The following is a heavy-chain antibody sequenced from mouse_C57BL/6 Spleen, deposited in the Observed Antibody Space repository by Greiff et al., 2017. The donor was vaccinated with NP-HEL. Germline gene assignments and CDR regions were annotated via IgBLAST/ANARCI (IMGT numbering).Heavy chain of an antibody. CDR1: GYTFTSYG. V-gene: IGHV1-81*01. CDR2: IYPRSGNT. D-gene: IGHD2-12*01. J-gene: IGHJ4*01. Sequence: QVQLKESGAELARPGASVKLSCKASGYTFTSYGISWVKQRTGQGLEWIGEIYPRSGNTYYNEKFKGKATLTADKSSSTAYMELRSLTSEDSAVYFCASPYRGDYYAMDYWGQGTSVTVSS. CDR3: ASPYRGDYYAMDY.